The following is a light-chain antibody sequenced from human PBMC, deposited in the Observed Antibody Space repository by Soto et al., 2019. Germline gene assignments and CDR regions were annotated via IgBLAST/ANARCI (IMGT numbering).Light chain of an antibody. J-gene: IGKJ1*01. Sequence: EVVMTQSPATLSVSPGERVTLSCRASQSVRSNLAWYQQKPGQSPRLLIYGASTRATGIPARFSGSGSGTEFTLTISSLQSEDFAVYYCQQYGSSPPWTFGQGTKVEIK. V-gene: IGKV3-15*01. CDR3: QQYGSSPPWT. CDR1: QSVRSN. CDR2: GAS.